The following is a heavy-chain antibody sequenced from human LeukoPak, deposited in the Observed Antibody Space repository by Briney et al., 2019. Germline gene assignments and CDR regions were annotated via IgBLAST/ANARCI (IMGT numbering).Heavy chain of an antibody. D-gene: IGHD3-10*02. V-gene: IGHV3-23*01. CDR1: GFTFKSYG. CDR3: AELGITMIGGV. Sequence: GGSLRLSCAASGFTFKSYGMSWVRQAPGKGLEWVSAISGSGGSTYYADSVKGRFTISRDNAKNSLYLQMNSLRAEDTAVYYCAELGITMIGGVWGKGTTVTISS. J-gene: IGHJ6*04. CDR2: ISGSGGST.